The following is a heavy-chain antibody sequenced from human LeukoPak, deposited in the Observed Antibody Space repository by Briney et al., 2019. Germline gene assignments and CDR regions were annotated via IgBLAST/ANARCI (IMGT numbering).Heavy chain of an antibody. CDR3: ASGCLSGRGVVGY. V-gene: IGHV3-74*01. J-gene: IGHJ4*02. D-gene: IGHD3-10*01. CDR1: EFTLRNYC. Sequence: GRTLRISCAAYEFTLRNYCMHWVRHAPPKGLVYFSRINLDGSSATYADSVKGRFTISRDNVKNTLYLQMNSLSADDSAVYYCASGCLSGRGVVGYWGQGTLVTVSS. CDR2: INLDGSSA.